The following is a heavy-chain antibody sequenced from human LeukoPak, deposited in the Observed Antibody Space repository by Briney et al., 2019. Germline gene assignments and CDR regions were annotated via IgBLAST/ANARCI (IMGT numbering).Heavy chain of an antibody. CDR1: GGSFSGYY. CDR3: ARGRRSSTTDY. J-gene: IGHJ4*02. CDR2: INHSGST. D-gene: IGHD6-6*01. V-gene: IGHV4-34*01. Sequence: SETLSLTCAVYGGSFSGYYWSWIRQPPGKGLEWIGEINHSGSTNYNPSLKSRVTISVDTSKNQFSLKLSPVTAADTAVYYCARGRRSSTTDYWGQGTLVTVSS.